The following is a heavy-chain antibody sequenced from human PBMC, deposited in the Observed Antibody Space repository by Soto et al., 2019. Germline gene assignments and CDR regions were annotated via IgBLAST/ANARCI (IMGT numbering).Heavy chain of an antibody. J-gene: IGHJ4*02. D-gene: IGHD6-13*01. CDR1: GFTFTSSA. Sequence: ASVKVSCKASGFTFTSSAMQWVRQARGQRLEWIGWIVVGSGNTNYAQKFQERVTITRDMSTSTAYMELSSLRSEDTAVYYCAASPDAIFGYRSSWPGVLWGQGTLVTVSS. CDR2: IVVGSGNT. V-gene: IGHV1-58*02. CDR3: AASPDAIFGYRSSWPGVL.